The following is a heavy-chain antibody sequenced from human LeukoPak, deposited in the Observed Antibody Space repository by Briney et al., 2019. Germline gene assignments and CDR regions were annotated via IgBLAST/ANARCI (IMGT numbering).Heavy chain of an antibody. CDR3: ASGSGVYMFFDC. V-gene: IGHV3-53*01. CDR1: GFTVSANY. D-gene: IGHD3-10*01. CDR2: MYRDGTT. Sequence: PGGSLRLSCAASGFTVSANYMSWVRHAPGKGLEWVSVMYRDGTTYYTESVKGRFTLSRDYSRSTLYLQMNSLRAEDTAVYYCASGSGVYMFFDCWGQGTLVTVSS. J-gene: IGHJ4*02.